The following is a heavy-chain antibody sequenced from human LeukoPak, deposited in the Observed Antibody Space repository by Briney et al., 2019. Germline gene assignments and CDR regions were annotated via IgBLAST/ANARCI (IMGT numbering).Heavy chain of an antibody. J-gene: IGHJ4*02. V-gene: IGHV3-7*01. D-gene: IGHD5-24*01. CDR1: GFTFSGYW. Sequence: GGSLRLSCAASGFTFSGYWMTWVRQAPGKGLEWVANIRQDGLETYYVDSVKGRFTISRDNAKNSLYLQMNSLTAEDTAVYYCARDGLQFRFKVDYWGQGTLVTVSS. CDR3: ARDGLQFRFKVDY. CDR2: IRQDGLET.